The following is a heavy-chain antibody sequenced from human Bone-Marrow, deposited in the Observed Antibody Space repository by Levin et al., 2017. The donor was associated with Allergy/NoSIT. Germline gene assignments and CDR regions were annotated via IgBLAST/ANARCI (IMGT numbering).Heavy chain of an antibody. CDR1: GYTFTSYG. J-gene: IGHJ4*02. V-gene: IGHV1-18*01. CDR2: ISAYNGNT. D-gene: IGHD1-7*01. CDR3: ARDQAPYNWNLNKDFDY. Sequence: ASVKVSCKASGYTFTSYGISWVRQAPGQGLEWMGWISAYNGNTNYAQKLQGRVTMTTDTSTSTAYMELRSLRSDDTAVYYCARDQAPYNWNLNKDFDYWGQGTLVTVSS.